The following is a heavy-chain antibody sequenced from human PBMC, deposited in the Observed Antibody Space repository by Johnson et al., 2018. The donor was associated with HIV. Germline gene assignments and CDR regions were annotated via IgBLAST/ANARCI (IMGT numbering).Heavy chain of an antibody. J-gene: IGHJ3*02. D-gene: IGHD1-14*01. CDR3: TTTRAFDI. CDR2: IRSKVYGGTT. Sequence: VQLVESGGGLVQPGGSLRLSCAASGFTFSSFGMHWVRQAPGKGLEWVGFIRSKVYGGTTEYAASVKGRFTILRDDTKNMAYLQMNSLKTEDTAVYYCTTTRAFDIWGQGTMVTVSS. V-gene: IGHV3-49*04. CDR1: GFTFSSFG.